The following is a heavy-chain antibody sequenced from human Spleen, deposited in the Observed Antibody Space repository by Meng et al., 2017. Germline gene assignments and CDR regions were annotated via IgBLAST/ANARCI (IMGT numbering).Heavy chain of an antibody. CDR1: GFTFEDYA. D-gene: IGHD6-19*01. Sequence: SLKISCAASGFTFEDYAMHWVRQAPGKGLEWVSGISWNSGSIGYADSVKCRFTISRDNAKNSLYLQMNSLRAEDTALYYCAKDKAGYSSGWYWAFDIWGQGTMVTVSS. J-gene: IGHJ3*02. V-gene: IGHV3-9*01. CDR2: ISWNSGSI. CDR3: AKDKAGYSSGWYWAFDI.